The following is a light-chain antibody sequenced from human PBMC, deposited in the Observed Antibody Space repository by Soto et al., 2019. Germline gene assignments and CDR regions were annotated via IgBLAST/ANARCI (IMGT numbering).Light chain of an antibody. CDR2: GAS. CDR1: QSLTSSS. CDR3: QHYGSSPLT. Sequence: EIVLTQSPGTLSLSPGERATLSFSASQSLTSSSLAWYQQKPGQTPRLLMSGASNGATGIPDRFSGSGSGTDFALTISGLEPEDFAVYYCQHYGSSPLTFGGGTKVDIK. J-gene: IGKJ4*01. V-gene: IGKV3-20*01.